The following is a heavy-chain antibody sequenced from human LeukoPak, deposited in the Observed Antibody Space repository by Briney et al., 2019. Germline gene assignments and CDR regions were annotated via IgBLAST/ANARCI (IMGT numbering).Heavy chain of an antibody. D-gene: IGHD1-14*01. V-gene: IGHV3-64*02. CDR3: ARELGGTKTGGFDI. CDR1: GFRFSYHD. Sequence: PGGSLRLSCAASGFRFSYHDMHWVRQAPGKGLEFVSSIGAAGAHTFYADSVKGRFTISRDNSQSTMYLQMDGLRPEDSAVYYCARELGGTKTGGFDIWGQGTVVTVSS. CDR2: IGAAGAHT. J-gene: IGHJ3*02.